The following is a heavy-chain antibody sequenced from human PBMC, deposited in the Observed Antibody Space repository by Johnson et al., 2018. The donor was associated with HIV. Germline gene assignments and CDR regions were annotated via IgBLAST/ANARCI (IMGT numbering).Heavy chain of an antibody. J-gene: IGHJ3*02. CDR1: GLTFSDYY. CDR3: ARVRLEEDIFEAFDM. CDR2: ISSSGRTI. D-gene: IGHD2-15*01. Sequence: QVQLVESGGGLVKPGGSLRLSCAAPGLTFSDYYMTWIRQAPGKGLEWISYISSSGRTIFYPESLEGRFTISRDNAKNSLYLQMNSLRVDDTAVYYCARVRLEEDIFEAFDMWGLGTMVTVSS. V-gene: IGHV3-11*04.